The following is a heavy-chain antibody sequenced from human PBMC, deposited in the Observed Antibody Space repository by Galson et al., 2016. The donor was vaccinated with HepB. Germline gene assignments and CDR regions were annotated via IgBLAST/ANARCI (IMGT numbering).Heavy chain of an antibody. CDR3: VREGFCSSFNCFLSDWYTYYGTDV. J-gene: IGHJ6*03. Sequence: SLRLSCAASGFAFVDFHMSWIRQAPGKGPQWVAYISGSGSVIYYEDSVRGRFTISKDNAKNLLYLQLSSLRVEDTAVYYCVREGFCSSFNCFLSDWYTYYGTDVWGRGTTVIV. CDR2: ISGSGSVI. V-gene: IGHV3-11*01. CDR1: GFAFVDFH. D-gene: IGHD2-2*01.